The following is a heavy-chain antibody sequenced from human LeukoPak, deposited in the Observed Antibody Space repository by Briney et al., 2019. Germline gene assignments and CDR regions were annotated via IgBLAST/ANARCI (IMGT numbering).Heavy chain of an antibody. J-gene: IGHJ4*02. V-gene: IGHV1-69*13. CDR1: GGTFSSYA. D-gene: IGHD1-26*01. CDR3: ASPYSGSYYGFDY. Sequence: SVKVSCKASGGTFSSYAISWVRQAPGQGLEWMGGIIPIFGTANYAQKFQGRVTITADESTSTAYMELSSLRSEDTAVYYCASPYSGSYYGFDYWGQGTLVTVSS. CDR2: IIPIFGTA.